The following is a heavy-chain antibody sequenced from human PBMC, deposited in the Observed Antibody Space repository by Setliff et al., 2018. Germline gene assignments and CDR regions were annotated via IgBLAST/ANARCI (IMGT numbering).Heavy chain of an antibody. V-gene: IGHV4-61*09. J-gene: IGHJ4*02. Sequence: KPSETLSLTCTVSGDSISSGSYYWTWIRQPAGKGLEWIGHFHTGGSTNYNRSLRSRVTISVDTSKNQFSLKLSSVAAADTAVYYCARRATYYNVWRGYYDYWGQGTLVTVSS. D-gene: IGHD3-3*01. CDR2: FHTGGST. CDR1: GDSISSGSYY. CDR3: ARRATYYNVWRGYYDY.